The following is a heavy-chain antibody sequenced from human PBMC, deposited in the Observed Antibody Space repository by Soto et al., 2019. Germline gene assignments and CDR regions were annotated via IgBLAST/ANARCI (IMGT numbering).Heavy chain of an antibody. V-gene: IGHV4-59*01. D-gene: IGHD1-26*01. J-gene: IGHJ6*02. CDR3: ARLFIVGATGSYYTGLDV. CDR2: ISSSGIP. Sequence: SQTMSLTCTVSGDYLKTYSLTLVRPAPGRGLEWIAYISSSGIPTYTPSLKSRLTISVDPSQSRFSLRLASVSAADTATYYCARLFIVGATGSYYTGLDVCGQGTTVTVSS. CDR1: GDYLKTYS.